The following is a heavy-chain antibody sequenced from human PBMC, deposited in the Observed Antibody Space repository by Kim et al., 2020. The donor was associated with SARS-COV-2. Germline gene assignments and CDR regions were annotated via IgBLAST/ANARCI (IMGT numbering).Heavy chain of an antibody. D-gene: IGHD6-19*01. CDR3: ARDRSTPIAVAGTGGWFDP. J-gene: IGHJ5*02. CDR1: GYTFTSYA. V-gene: IGHV1-3*01. CDR2: INAGNGNT. Sequence: ASVKVSCKASGYTFTSYAMHWVRQAPGQRLEWMGWINAGNGNTKYSQKFQGRVTITRDTSASTAYMELRSLRSEDTAVYYCARDRSTPIAVAGTGGWFDPWGQGTLVTVYS.